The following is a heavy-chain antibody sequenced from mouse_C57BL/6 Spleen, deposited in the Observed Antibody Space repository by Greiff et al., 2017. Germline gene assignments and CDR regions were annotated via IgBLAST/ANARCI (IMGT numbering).Heavy chain of an antibody. CDR2: IDPETGGT. D-gene: IGHD1-1*01. CDR1: GYTFTDYE. J-gene: IGHJ2*01. Sequence: VKLVESGAELVRPGASVTLSCKASGYTFTDYEMHWVKQTPVHGLEWIGAIDPETGGTAYNQKFKGKAILTADKSSSTAYMELRSLTSEDSAVYYCTITTVVAYYFDYWGQGTTLTVSS. CDR3: TITTVVAYYFDY. V-gene: IGHV1-15*01.